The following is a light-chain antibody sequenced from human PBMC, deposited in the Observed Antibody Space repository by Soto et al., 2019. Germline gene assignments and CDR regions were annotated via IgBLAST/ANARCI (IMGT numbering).Light chain of an antibody. CDR1: QRMSGW. Sequence: DIQICLSLSTLSASVGDTVTITCRASQRMSGWLAWHQQKPGKAPKLLIYDVSALKRGVPPRFSGSGSGTEFTLTISSLQPDDFAPYYCQQYNSYSPWTFGQGTKVDIK. CDR3: QQYNSYSPWT. V-gene: IGKV1-5*01. CDR2: DVS. J-gene: IGKJ1*01.